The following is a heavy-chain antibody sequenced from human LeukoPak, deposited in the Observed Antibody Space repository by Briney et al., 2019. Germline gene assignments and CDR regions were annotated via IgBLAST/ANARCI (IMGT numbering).Heavy chain of an antibody. J-gene: IGHJ4*02. V-gene: IGHV4-59*01. Sequence: SETLSLTCTVSGGSISSYYWHWIRQPPGKGLEGIGYIYYSGSTNYNPSLKSRVTISVDTSKNQFSLKLSSVTAADTAVYYCATNAGGYREPPFDYWGQGTLVTVPS. CDR3: ATNAGGYREPPFDY. CDR2: IYYSGST. D-gene: IGHD5-12*01. CDR1: GGSISSYY.